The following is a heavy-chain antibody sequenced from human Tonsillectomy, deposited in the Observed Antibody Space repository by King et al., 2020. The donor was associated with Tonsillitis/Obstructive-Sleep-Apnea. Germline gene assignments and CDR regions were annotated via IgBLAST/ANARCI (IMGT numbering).Heavy chain of an antibody. Sequence: VQLQQWGAGLLKPSETLSLTCAVYGGSFSVYYWSWIRQPPGKGLEWIGEINHSGSTNYNPYLKSRVTIPVDTSKNQFSLKLSSVTAADTAVYYCARKEIGIVVVPAARSPAFDIWGQGTMVTVSS. CDR3: ARKEIGIVVVPAARSPAFDI. J-gene: IGHJ3*02. CDR1: GGSFSVYY. V-gene: IGHV4-34*01. D-gene: IGHD2-2*01. CDR2: INHSGST.